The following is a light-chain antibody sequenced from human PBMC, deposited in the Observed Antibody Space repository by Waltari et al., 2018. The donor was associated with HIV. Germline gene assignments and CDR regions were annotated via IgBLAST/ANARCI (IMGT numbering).Light chain of an antibody. Sequence: QSVLTQPPSVSAASGQKVTISCSGRSSKFGNASLSLYQHLPGPAPKPLIYDNDKRPSGISDRFSGSKSGTSATLGITGLQTGDEADYYCGTWDTSLGAGVFGGGTKLTVL. CDR1: SSKFGNAS. CDR3: GTWDTSLGAGV. V-gene: IGLV1-51*01. J-gene: IGLJ3*02. CDR2: DND.